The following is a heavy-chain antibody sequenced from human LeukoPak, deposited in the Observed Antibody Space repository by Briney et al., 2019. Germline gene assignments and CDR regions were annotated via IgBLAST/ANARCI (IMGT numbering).Heavy chain of an antibody. Sequence: GGSLRLSCAASGFTFSSYEMNWVRQAPGKGLEWVSYISSSGSTIYYADSVKGRFTISRDNAKNSQYLQMNSLRAEDAAVYYCAELGITMIGGVWGKGTTVTISS. V-gene: IGHV3-48*03. CDR3: AELGITMIGGV. J-gene: IGHJ6*04. D-gene: IGHD3-10*02. CDR1: GFTFSSYE. CDR2: ISSSGSTI.